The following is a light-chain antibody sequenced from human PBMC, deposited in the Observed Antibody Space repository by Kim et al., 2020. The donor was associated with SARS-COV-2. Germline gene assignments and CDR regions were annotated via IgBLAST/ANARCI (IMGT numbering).Light chain of an antibody. CDR3: CSYAGSSTFYV. CDR1: SSDVASYNL. CDR2: EVS. V-gene: IGLV2-23*02. Sequence: QSITISCTGTSSDVASYNLVSWYQQHPGKAPKLMIYEVSKRPSGVSNRFSGSKSGNTASLTISGLQAEDEADYYCCSYAGSSTFYVFGTGTKVTVL. J-gene: IGLJ1*01.